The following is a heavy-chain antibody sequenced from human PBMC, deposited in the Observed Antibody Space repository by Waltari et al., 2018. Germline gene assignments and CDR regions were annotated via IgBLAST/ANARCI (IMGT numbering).Heavy chain of an antibody. J-gene: IGHJ4*02. CDR3: ANYLIRSFDY. D-gene: IGHD2-8*01. CDR2: ISGSGGST. V-gene: IGHV3-23*01. CDR1: GFTFSSYA. Sequence: EVQLLESGGGLVQPGGSLRLSCAASGFTFSSYAMSWVRQAPGKGLGWVSAISGSGGSTNYADSVNGRFTISRDNSKNTLYLQMNSLKAEDTAVYYCANYLIRSFDYWGQGTLVTVSS.